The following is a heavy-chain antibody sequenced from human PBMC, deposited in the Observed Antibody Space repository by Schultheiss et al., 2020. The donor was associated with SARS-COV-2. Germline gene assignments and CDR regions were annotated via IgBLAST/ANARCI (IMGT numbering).Heavy chain of an antibody. CDR1: GFTFSSYE. Sequence: GGSLRLSCAASGFTFSSYEMNWVRQAPGKGLEWVSAISGSGGSTYYADSVKGRFTISRDNSKNTLYLQMNSLRAEDTAVYYCARDVVAAATSIDYWGQGTLVTVSS. V-gene: IGHV3-23*01. D-gene: IGHD6-13*01. J-gene: IGHJ4*02. CDR3: ARDVVAAATSIDY. CDR2: ISGSGGST.